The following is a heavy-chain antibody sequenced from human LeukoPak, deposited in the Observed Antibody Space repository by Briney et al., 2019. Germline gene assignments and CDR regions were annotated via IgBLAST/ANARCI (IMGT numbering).Heavy chain of an antibody. V-gene: IGHV3-30*19. CDR2: ISYDGSNK. CDR3: ARDAGLRDAFDI. D-gene: IGHD3/OR15-3a*01. Sequence: GGSLRLSCEASGFTFSSYGMHWVRQAPGKGLEWVAVISYDGSNKYYADSVKGRFTISRDNSKNTLYLQMNSLRAEDTAVYYCARDAGLRDAFDIWGQGTMVTVSS. J-gene: IGHJ3*02. CDR1: GFTFSSYG.